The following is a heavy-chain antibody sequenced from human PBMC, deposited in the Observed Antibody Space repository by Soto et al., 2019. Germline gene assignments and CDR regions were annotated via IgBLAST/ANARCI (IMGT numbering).Heavy chain of an antibody. CDR2: IVPILGLA. V-gene: IGHV1-69*08. D-gene: IGHD3-22*01. J-gene: IGHJ4*02. CDR1: GGTFSDYT. CDR3: ARDVPDYYDSSGPEGY. Sequence: QVQLVQSGAEVKKPGSSVKVSCKASGGTFSDYTINWVRQAPGQGLEWVGRIVPILGLANYAQKFQGSVTITAXXXTXXSYMELTSLRSGDTAVYFCARDVPDYYDSSGPEGYWGQGTLVTVSS.